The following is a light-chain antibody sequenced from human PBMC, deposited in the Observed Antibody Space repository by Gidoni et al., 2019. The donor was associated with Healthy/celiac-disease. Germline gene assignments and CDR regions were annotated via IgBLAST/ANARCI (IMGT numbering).Light chain of an antibody. V-gene: IGKV1-5*03. CDR3: QQYSSFSLT. CDR1: QSISSW. CDR2: RAS. Sequence: DIQMTQASSTLSAPVGDRVTITCRASQSISSWLAWYQQKPGKAPKLLIYRASSLASGVPSRFSGSGSGTEFTLTISSLQPDDFATYYCQQYSSFSLTFGEGTKVEIK. J-gene: IGKJ4*01.